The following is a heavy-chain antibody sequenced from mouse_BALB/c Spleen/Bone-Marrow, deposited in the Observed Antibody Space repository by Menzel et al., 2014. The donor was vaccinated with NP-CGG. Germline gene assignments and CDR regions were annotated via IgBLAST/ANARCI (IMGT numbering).Heavy chain of an antibody. J-gene: IGHJ2*01. CDR1: GFNVKDTY. D-gene: IGHD2-4*01. CDR2: IDPANGNT. V-gene: IGHV14-3*02. Sequence: EVQLQQSGAELVKPGASVKLSCTASGFNVKDTYMQWVKQGPEQGLEWIGRIDPANGNTQYDPTFQGKATITTDTSSNTAYLQLSSLTSEDTAVYFCASYDYGYYFDYWGQGTTLTVSS. CDR3: ASYDYGYYFDY.